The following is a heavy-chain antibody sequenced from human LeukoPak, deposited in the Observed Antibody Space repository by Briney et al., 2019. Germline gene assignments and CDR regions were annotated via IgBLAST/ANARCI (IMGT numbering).Heavy chain of an antibody. CDR3: AKWGDYDVLTGYYVSDF. Sequence: QTGGSRRLSCAASGFIFSNYAMYWVRQGPGKGLKWVSAISGRSGSTYYADSVKGRFTISRDSSKNTLYLQMNSLRADDTAVYYCAKWGDYDVLTGYYVSDFWGQGTLVTVSS. CDR2: ISGRSGST. D-gene: IGHD3-9*01. V-gene: IGHV3-23*01. CDR1: GFIFSNYA. J-gene: IGHJ4*02.